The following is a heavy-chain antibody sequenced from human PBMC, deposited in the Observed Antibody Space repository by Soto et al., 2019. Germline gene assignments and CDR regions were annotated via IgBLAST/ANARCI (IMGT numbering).Heavy chain of an antibody. Sequence: QITLKESGPTLVKPTQTLTLTCTFSGFSLRTSGVGVGWIRQPPGKALEWLALIYWDDDKRYSPSLKSRLTLTKDTSKNQAVLTMTNMDPVDPATYFCAALPLMTALWYWGQGILVTVSS. CDR3: AALPLMTALWY. V-gene: IGHV2-5*02. J-gene: IGHJ4*02. CDR1: GFSLRTSGVG. D-gene: IGHD2-21*02. CDR2: IYWDDDK.